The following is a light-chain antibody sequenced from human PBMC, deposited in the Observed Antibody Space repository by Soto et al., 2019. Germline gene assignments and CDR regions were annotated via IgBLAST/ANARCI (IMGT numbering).Light chain of an antibody. CDR3: SSYAGNNNVI. J-gene: IGLJ2*01. CDR1: SSDVGSYRF. CDR2: EVS. Sequence: GQSVTISCTGTSSDVGSYRFVSWYQQHPGKAPKLLIYEVSKRPSGVPDRFSASTSGNTASLTVSGLQADDEADYYCSSYAGNNNVIFGGGTQLTVL. V-gene: IGLV2-8*01.